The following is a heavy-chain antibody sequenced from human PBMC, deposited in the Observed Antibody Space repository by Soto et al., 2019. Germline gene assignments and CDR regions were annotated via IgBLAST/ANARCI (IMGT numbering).Heavy chain of an antibody. Sequence: GESLKISCKGSGYSFTSYWIGWVRQMPGKGLEWMGIIYPGDSDTRYSPSFQGQVTISADKSISTAYLQWSSLKASDTAMYYCVRRSHQISGSRYFDYWGQGTLVSVSS. CDR2: IYPGDSDT. J-gene: IGHJ4*02. V-gene: IGHV5-51*01. CDR3: VRRSHQISGSRYFDY. CDR1: GYSFTSYW. D-gene: IGHD1-26*01.